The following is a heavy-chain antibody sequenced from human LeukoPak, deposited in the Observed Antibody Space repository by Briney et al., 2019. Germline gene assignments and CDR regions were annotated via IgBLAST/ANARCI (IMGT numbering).Heavy chain of an antibody. D-gene: IGHD6-13*01. Sequence: GESLKISCKASGYSFTTYWIGWVRQMPGKGLEWMGIIYPGDSDTRYSPSFQGQVTISVDKSISTAYLQWSSLKASDTAMYYCARQRYTSSALDFWGRGTLVSLSS. CDR1: GYSFTTYW. V-gene: IGHV5-51*01. CDR3: ARQRYTSSALDF. CDR2: IYPGDSDT. J-gene: IGHJ4*02.